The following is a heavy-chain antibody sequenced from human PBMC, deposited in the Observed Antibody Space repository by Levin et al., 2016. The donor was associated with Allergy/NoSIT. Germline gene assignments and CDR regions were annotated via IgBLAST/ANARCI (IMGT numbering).Heavy chain of an antibody. J-gene: IGHJ4*02. Sequence: GGSLRLSCVASGFTFSDYFMSWIRQTPGKGLEWLSYISGRSVYIYYLDSVKGRFTISRDNSENSMHLQMNSLRAEDTAVYYCARDLNVYDNKWGQGTVVTVSS. CDR2: ISGRSVYI. CDR3: ARDLNVYDNK. D-gene: IGHD3-22*01. V-gene: IGHV3-11*06. CDR1: GFTFSDYF.